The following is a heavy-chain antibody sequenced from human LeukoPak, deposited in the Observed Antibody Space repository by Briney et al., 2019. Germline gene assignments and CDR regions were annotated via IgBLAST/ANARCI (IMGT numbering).Heavy chain of an antibody. CDR3: TTYSTYYYGSGSYSAFDY. CDR1: GFTFSNAW. Sequence: GGSLRLSCAASGFTFSNAWMSWVRQAPGKGLEWVGRIKSKTDGGTTDYAAPVEGRFTISRDDSKNTLYLQMNSLKTEDTAVYYCTTYSTYYYGSGSYSAFDYWGQGTLVTVSS. D-gene: IGHD3-10*01. J-gene: IGHJ4*02. V-gene: IGHV3-15*01. CDR2: IKSKTDGGTT.